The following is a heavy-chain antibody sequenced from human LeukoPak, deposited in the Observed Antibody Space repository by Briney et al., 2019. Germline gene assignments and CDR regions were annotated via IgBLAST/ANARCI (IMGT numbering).Heavy chain of an antibody. J-gene: IGHJ4*02. V-gene: IGHV3-21*01. D-gene: IGHD1-26*01. CDR3: ARDLGGSYFYGGMGFDY. CDR2: ISSSSSYI. CDR1: GFTFSSYS. Sequence: KSGGSLRLSCAASGFTFSSYSMNWVRQAPGKGLEWVSSISSSSSYIYYADSVKGRFTISRDNAKNSLYLQMNSLRAEDTAVYYCARDLGGSYFYGGMGFDYWGQGTLVTVSS.